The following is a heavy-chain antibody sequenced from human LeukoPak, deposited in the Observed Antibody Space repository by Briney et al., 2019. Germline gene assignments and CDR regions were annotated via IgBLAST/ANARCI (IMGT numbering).Heavy chain of an antibody. Sequence: PGGSLRLSCAASGFTFSSYSMNWVRQAPGKGLEWVSSISSSSSYIYYADSVKGRFTISRDNAKNSLYLQMNSLRAEDTAVYYCARDRGPGYSSSWYDYWGQGTLVTVSS. CDR2: ISSSSSYI. CDR3: ARDRGPGYSSSWYDY. D-gene: IGHD6-13*01. J-gene: IGHJ4*02. V-gene: IGHV3-21*01. CDR1: GFTFSSYS.